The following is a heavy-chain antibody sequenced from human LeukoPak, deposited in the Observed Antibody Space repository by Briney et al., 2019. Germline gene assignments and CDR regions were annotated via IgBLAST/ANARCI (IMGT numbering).Heavy chain of an antibody. Sequence: GGSLRLSCAASGFTFSSYWMSWVRQAPGKGLEWVANIKQDGSEKYYVDSVKGRFTISRDNAKNSLYLQMTSLRAEDTALYYCARALRSSSWAYMDVWGKGTTVTVSS. CDR2: IKQDGSEK. CDR1: GFTFSSYW. J-gene: IGHJ6*03. D-gene: IGHD6-13*01. CDR3: ARALRSSSWAYMDV. V-gene: IGHV3-7*03.